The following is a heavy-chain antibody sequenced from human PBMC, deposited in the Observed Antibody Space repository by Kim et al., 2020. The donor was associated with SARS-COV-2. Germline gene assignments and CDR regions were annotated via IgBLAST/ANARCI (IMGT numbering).Heavy chain of an antibody. V-gene: IGHV5-51*01. CDR3: ARIYHDSSAKGHAFDI. CDR1: GYSFTSYW. D-gene: IGHD3-22*01. J-gene: IGHJ3*02. CDR2: IYPGDSDT. Sequence: GESLKISCKGSGYSFTSYWIGWVRQMPGKGLEWMGIIYPGDSDTRYSPSFQGQVTISADKSISTAYVQWSSLKASDTAMYYCARIYHDSSAKGHAFDIWGQGTMVTVSS.